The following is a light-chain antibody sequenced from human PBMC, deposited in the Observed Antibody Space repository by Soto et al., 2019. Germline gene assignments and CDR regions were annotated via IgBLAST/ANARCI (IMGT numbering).Light chain of an antibody. J-gene: IGKJ1*01. CDR3: QQYYRQAT. CDR1: QSITNW. CDR2: MAS. Sequence: DIQMTQYPSTLSASVGDRVTMTFRASQSITNWLAWYQQKPGKAPKPLIYMASSLESGVPSRFSGSGGGTEFTLTISSLQPDDFATYYCQQYYRQATFGQGTKVDIK. V-gene: IGKV1-5*03.